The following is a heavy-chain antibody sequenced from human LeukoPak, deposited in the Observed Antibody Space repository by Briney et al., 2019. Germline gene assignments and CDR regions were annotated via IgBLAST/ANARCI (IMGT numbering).Heavy chain of an antibody. CDR2: ISAYNGNT. J-gene: IGHJ4*02. CDR3: ARPRLQLWLREPGEIDY. D-gene: IGHD5-18*01. CDR1: GYTFTSYG. V-gene: IGHV1-18*01. Sequence: ASVKVSCKASGYTFTSYGISWVRQAPGQGLEWMGWISAYNGNTNYAQKLQGRVTMTTDTSTSTAYMELRSLRSDDTAVYYCARPRLQLWLREPGEIDYWGQGTLVTVSS.